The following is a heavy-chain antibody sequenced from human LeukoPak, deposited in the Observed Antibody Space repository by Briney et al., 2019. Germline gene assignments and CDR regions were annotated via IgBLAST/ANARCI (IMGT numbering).Heavy chain of an antibody. D-gene: IGHD3-16*01. J-gene: IGHJ6*02. CDR3: ARGPHVMTIPLRAAYGMDV. Sequence: GGSLRLSCAASGFTVSSNYMSWVRQAPGKGLEWVSVIYSGGDTYYADSVKGRFTISRDTSKNTLYLQMNSLRAEDTAMYYCARGPHVMTIPLRAAYGMDVWGQGTTVTVSS. V-gene: IGHV3-53*01. CDR2: IYSGGDT. CDR1: GFTVSSNY.